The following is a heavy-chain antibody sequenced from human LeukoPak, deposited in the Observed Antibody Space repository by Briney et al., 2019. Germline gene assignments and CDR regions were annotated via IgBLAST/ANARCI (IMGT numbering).Heavy chain of an antibody. Sequence: GESLKISCKGSGYNFPTYWIGWVRQMPGKGLEWMGIIYPGDSDTRHSPSFQGQVTISADKSISTAYLQWSSLKASDTAMYYCARLGDGYNIDYWGQGTLVTVPS. V-gene: IGHV5-51*01. CDR1: GYNFPTYW. CDR3: ARLGDGYNIDY. CDR2: IYPGDSDT. D-gene: IGHD5-24*01. J-gene: IGHJ4*02.